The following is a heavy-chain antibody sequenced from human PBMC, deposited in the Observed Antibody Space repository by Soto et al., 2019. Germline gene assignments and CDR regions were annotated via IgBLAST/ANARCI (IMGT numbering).Heavy chain of an antibody. J-gene: IGHJ4*02. CDR1: GYTFTSYG. D-gene: IGHD3-22*01. CDR3: ARDSNYYDSSGYYELFDY. CDR2: ISAYNGNT. V-gene: IGHV1-18*01. Sequence: ASVKVSCKASGYTFTSYGISWVRQAPGQGLEWMGWISAYNGNTNYAQKLQGRVTMTTDTSTSTAYMELRSLRSDDTAVYYCARDSNYYDSSGYYELFDYWGQGTLVTVSS.